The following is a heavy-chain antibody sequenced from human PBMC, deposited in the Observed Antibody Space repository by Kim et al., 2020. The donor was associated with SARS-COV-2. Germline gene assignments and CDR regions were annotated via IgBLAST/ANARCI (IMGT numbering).Heavy chain of an antibody. CDR1: GFTFSDSP. CDR3: TRITGKPFAVWDAFD. V-gene: IGHV3-73*01. CDR2: IRSKANSYAT. J-gene: IGHJ3*02. Sequence: GGSLKLSCAASGFTFSDSPMHWVRQASGKGLEWVGRIRSKANSYATAYAASVRGRFIISRDDSKNTAYMQMNSLKTEDTAVYYCTRITGKPFAVWDAFD. D-gene: IGHD1-1*01.